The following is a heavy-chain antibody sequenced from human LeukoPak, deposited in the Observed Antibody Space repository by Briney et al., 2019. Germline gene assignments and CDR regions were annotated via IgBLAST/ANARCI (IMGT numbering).Heavy chain of an antibody. CDR1: GFTFSSYA. Sequence: PGGSLRLSCAASGFTFSSYAMSWVRQAPGKGLEWVSAISGSGGSTYYADSVKGRCTISRDNSKNTLYLQMNSLRAEDTAVYYCAKREAIFGVVITYFDYWGQGTLVTVSS. D-gene: IGHD3-3*01. CDR2: ISGSGGST. CDR3: AKREAIFGVVITYFDY. J-gene: IGHJ4*02. V-gene: IGHV3-23*01.